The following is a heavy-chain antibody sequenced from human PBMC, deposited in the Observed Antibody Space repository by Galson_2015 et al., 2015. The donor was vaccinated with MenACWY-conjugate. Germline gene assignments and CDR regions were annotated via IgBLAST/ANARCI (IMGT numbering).Heavy chain of an antibody. D-gene: IGHD1-26*01. CDR2: ISSSSSYI. CDR3: ATFEWELPHDY. J-gene: IGHJ4*02. CDR1: GFTFSSYS. V-gene: IGHV3-21*01. Sequence: SLRLSCAASGFTFSSYSMNWVRQAPGKGLEWVSSISSSSSYIYYADSVKGRFTISRDNAKNSLYLQMNSLRAEDTAVYYCATFEWELPHDYWGQGTLVTVSS.